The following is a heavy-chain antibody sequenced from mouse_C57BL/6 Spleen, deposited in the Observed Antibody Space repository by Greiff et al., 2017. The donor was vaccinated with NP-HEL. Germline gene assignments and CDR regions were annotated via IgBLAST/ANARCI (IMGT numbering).Heavy chain of an antibody. CDR1: GFTFSDYG. D-gene: IGHD2-4*01. CDR3: ARRNYDYAWYFDV. CDR2: ISSGSSTL. V-gene: IGHV5-17*01. Sequence: EVKVVESGGGLVKPGGSLKLSCAASGFTFSDYGMHWVRQAPEKGLEWVAYISSGSSTLYYADTVKGRFTLSRDDAKNTLFLQMTSRRSEDTAMYYCARRNYDYAWYFDVWGTGTTVTVSS. J-gene: IGHJ1*03.